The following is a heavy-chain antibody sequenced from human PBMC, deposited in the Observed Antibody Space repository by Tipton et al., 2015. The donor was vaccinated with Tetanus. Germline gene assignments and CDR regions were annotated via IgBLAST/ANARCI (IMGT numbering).Heavy chain of an antibody. CDR2: IKQDGTDY. Sequence: LSLTCAVYGGSFSAYYWSWIRQSPGKGLEWVANIKQDGTDYRYVDSVKGRFTISRDNAKNSLYLQMNSLSADDTAVYYCGKQDGGRWVVDHWGQGTLVTVSS. CDR1: GGSFSAYY. D-gene: IGHD4-23*01. J-gene: IGHJ4*02. V-gene: IGHV3-7*03. CDR3: GKQDGGRWVVDH.